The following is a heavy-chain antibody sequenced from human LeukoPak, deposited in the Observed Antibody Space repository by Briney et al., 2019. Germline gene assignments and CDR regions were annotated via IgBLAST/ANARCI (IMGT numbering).Heavy chain of an antibody. CDR3: AREGKYSSSSFIDY. J-gene: IGHJ4*02. CDR1: GGSISSGSYY. D-gene: IGHD6-6*01. Sequence: PSETLSLTCTVSGGSISSGSYYWSWIRQPAGRGLEWIGRIYTSGSTNYNPSLKSRVTISVDTSKNQFSLKLSSVTAADTAVYYCAREGKYSSSSFIDYWGQGTLVTVSS. CDR2: IYTSGST. V-gene: IGHV4-61*02.